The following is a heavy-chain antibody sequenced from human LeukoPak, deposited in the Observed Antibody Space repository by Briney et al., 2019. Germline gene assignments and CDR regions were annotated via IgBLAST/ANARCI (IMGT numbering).Heavy chain of an antibody. CDR1: GDSISSGGYY. V-gene: IGHV4-31*03. CDR2: IYYSGST. Sequence: SETLSLTCTVSGDSISSGGYYWSWIRQHPGRGLEWIGYIYYSGSTYYNPSLKSRVTISVDTSKNQFSLKLSSVTAADTAVYYCARERRTASFDYWGQGTLVTVSS. CDR3: ARERRTASFDY. J-gene: IGHJ4*02. D-gene: IGHD1-14*01.